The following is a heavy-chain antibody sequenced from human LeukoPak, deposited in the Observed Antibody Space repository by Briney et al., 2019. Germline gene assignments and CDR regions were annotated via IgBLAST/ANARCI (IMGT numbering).Heavy chain of an antibody. CDR1: GFTFSIYG. J-gene: IGHJ3*02. D-gene: IGHD4-17*01. V-gene: IGHV3-21*01. Sequence: GGSLRLSCAASGFTFSIYGMHWVRQAPGKGLEWVSSISSSSSYIYYADSVKGRFTISRDNAKNSLYLQMNSLRAEDTAVYYCARDKEATVTRFDAFDIWGQGTMVTVSS. CDR3: ARDKEATVTRFDAFDI. CDR2: ISSSSSYI.